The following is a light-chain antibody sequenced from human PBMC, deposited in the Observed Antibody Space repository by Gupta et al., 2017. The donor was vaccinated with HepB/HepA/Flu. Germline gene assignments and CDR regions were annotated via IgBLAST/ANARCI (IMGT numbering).Light chain of an antibody. CDR3: LQGSNGPVT. CDR2: GAS. Sequence: EIVLTQSPGTLSLSPGERATLSCMASQSISSFLAWYQQTPGQAPRLLIYGASKRATGIPARFSGSGSGTEFTLTISKLEPEDFADYYCLQGSNGPVTFGRGTKVDIK. CDR1: QSISSF. J-gene: IGKJ4*01. V-gene: IGKV3-11*01.